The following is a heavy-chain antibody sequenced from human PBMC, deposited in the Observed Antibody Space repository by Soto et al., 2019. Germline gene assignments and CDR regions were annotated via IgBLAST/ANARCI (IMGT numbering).Heavy chain of an antibody. J-gene: IGHJ6*02. D-gene: IGHD2-15*01. Sequence: GGSLRLSCAASGFTFSSYAMSWVRQAPGKGLEWVSAISGSGGSTYYADSVKGRFTISRDNSKNTLYLQMNSLRAEDTAVYYCARDREVVVAATKHYYYYGMDVWGQGTTVTVSS. V-gene: IGHV3-23*01. CDR2: ISGSGGST. CDR1: GFTFSSYA. CDR3: ARDREVVVAATKHYYYYGMDV.